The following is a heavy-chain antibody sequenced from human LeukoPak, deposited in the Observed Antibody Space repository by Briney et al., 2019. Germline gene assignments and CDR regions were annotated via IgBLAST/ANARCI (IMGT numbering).Heavy chain of an antibody. CDR2: MNPNSGNT. D-gene: IGHD3-22*01. CDR1: GYTFTSYD. CDR3: ARGGPARPYYYDSSGLPFDY. J-gene: IGHJ4*02. Sequence: ASVKVSCKASGYTFTSYDINWVRQVTGQGLEWMGWMNPNSGNTGYAQKFQGRVTMTRNTSISTAYMELSSLRSEDTAVYYCARGGPARPYYYDSSGLPFDYWGQGTLVTVSS. V-gene: IGHV1-8*01.